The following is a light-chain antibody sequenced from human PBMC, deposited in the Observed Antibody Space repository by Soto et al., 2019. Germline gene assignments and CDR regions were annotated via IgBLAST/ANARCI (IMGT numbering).Light chain of an antibody. CDR3: QQYGSSGT. Sequence: DIQLTQSPSFLSASVGDRVTITCRASQGISGDLAWYQQKPGKAPKLLIYATSTLQSGVPSRFRGSGSGTQFTLTISSLQPEDFATYYCQQYGSSGTFGQGTKVDIK. J-gene: IGKJ1*01. V-gene: IGKV1-9*01. CDR2: ATS. CDR1: QGISGD.